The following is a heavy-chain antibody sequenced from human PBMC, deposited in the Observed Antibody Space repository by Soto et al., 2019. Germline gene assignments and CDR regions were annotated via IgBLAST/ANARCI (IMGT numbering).Heavy chain of an antibody. CDR3: ARGPTVTTDY. CDR2: IYHSGST. J-gene: IGHJ4*02. V-gene: IGHV4-39*01. Sequence: SETLSLTCTVSGGSIISSIYYWGWFRQPPGKGLEWIGYIYHSGSTYHNPSLKSRVTISVDTSKNQFSLKLSSVTAADTAVYYCARGPTVTTDYWGQGTLVTVSS. CDR1: GGSIISSIYY. D-gene: IGHD4-17*01.